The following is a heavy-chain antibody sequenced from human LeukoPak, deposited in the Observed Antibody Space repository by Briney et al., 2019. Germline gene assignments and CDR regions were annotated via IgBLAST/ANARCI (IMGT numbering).Heavy chain of an antibody. J-gene: IGHJ5*02. V-gene: IGHV3-23*01. D-gene: IGHD5-24*01. Sequence: GASLRLSCAASGFTFSSYAMRWVPQAPGKGLEWVSAISGSGCSTYYADSVKGRFTISRDNSKNTLYLPMNRLRAEDTAVYYCAKDSSTIVENWFDPWGQGTLVTVSS. CDR2: ISGSGCST. CDR3: AKDSSTIVENWFDP. CDR1: GFTFSSYA.